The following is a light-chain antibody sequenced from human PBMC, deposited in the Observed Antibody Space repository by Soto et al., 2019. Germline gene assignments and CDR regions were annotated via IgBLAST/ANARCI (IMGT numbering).Light chain of an antibody. J-gene: IGKJ3*01. Sequence: DIQMTQSPSSLSASVGDRVTITCRASQSISSYLNWYQQNPGKAPKLLIYSASSLQSGVPSRFSGSGSRTDFTLTISSLQPEDFATYYWQQSYSTPFTCGPGTKVDIK. V-gene: IGKV1-39*01. CDR2: SAS. CDR1: QSISSY. CDR3: QQSYSTPFT.